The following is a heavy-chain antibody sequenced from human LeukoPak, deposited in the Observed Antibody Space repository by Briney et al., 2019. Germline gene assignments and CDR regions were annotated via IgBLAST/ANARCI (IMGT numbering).Heavy chain of an antibody. CDR3: ARDGTYYDILTGYPTPDAFDI. CDR1: GSTFSSYS. V-gene: IGHV3-21*01. Sequence: GGSLRLSCAASGSTFSSYSMNWVRQAPGKGLEWVSSISSSSSYIYYADSVKGRFTISRDNAKNSLYLQMNSLRAEDTAVYYCARDGTYYDILTGYPTPDAFDIWGQGTMVTVSS. CDR2: ISSSSSYI. D-gene: IGHD3-9*01. J-gene: IGHJ3*02.